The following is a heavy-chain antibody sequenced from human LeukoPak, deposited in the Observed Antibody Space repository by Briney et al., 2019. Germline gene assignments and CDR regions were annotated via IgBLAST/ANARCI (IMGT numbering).Heavy chain of an antibody. CDR2: INPNSGGT. CDR3: ARERYSSSSEVDY. J-gene: IGHJ4*02. V-gene: IGHV1-2*02. D-gene: IGHD6-6*01. Sequence: ASVKVSCKASGYTFTGYYMHWVRQAPGQGLEWMGWINPNSGGTNYAQKFQGRVTMTRDTSISTAYMELSRLRSDDTAVYYCARERYSSSSEVDYWGQGTLVTVSS. CDR1: GYTFTGYY.